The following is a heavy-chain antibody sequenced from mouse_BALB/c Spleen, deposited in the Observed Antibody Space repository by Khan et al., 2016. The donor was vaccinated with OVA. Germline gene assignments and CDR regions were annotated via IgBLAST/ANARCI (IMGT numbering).Heavy chain of an antibody. CDR3: ASSPYGNFAY. V-gene: IGHV5-9-3*01. J-gene: IGHJ3*01. CDR2: ISSDGDYT. CDR1: GFTFSTYA. D-gene: IGHD2-1*01. Sequence: EVQLVESGGGLVKPGGSLKLSCAASGFTFSTYAMSWVRQTPEKRLEWVATISSDGDYTYYPDNVTGRFTISRDNAKNTPYLQMSSLRSEDTAMYYCASSPYGNFAYWGQGTLVTVSA.